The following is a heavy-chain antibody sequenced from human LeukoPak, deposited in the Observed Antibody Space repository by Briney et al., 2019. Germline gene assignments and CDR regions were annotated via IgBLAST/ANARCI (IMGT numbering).Heavy chain of an antibody. Sequence: LETLSLTCTVSSGSISSGGYYWSWIRQPPGKGLEWIGSIYYSGSTYYNPSLKSRVTISVDTSKNQFSLKLSSVTAADTAVYYCARQQGYCSGGSCQGGGFVDPWGQGTLVTVSS. J-gene: IGHJ5*02. V-gene: IGHV4-39*01. CDR2: IYYSGST. CDR3: ARQQGYCSGGSCQGGGFVDP. D-gene: IGHD2-15*01. CDR1: SGSISSGGYY.